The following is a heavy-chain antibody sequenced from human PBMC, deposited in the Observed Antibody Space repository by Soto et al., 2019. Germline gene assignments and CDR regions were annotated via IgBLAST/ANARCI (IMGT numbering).Heavy chain of an antibody. CDR3: ARERGVWVDF. D-gene: IGHD6-13*01. J-gene: IGHJ4*02. CDR2: IWFDGSNK. CDR1: GFTFSGYG. Sequence: QVQLVESGGGVVQPGRSLRLSCAASGFTFSGYGMHWVRQAPGKGLEWVAVIWFDGSNKYYADSVKGRFTISRDNSKNTLYLQMNSLRADDTAVYYCARERGVWVDFWGQGTLVSVSS. V-gene: IGHV3-33*01.